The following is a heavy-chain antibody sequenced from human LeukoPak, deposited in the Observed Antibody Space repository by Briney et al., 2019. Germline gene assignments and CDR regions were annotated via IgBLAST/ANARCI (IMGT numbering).Heavy chain of an antibody. Sequence: ASEKVSCKASGYTFTSYGITWVRQAPGQGLEWMGWISAFNGNTNYAQKFQGRVTMTTDTSTKIAYMELRSLRSDDTAVYYCARGYQTSYYDRSGYLTYFDYWGQGTLVTVSS. V-gene: IGHV1-18*01. CDR1: GYTFTSYG. CDR2: ISAFNGNT. CDR3: ARGYQTSYYDRSGYLTYFDY. D-gene: IGHD3-22*01. J-gene: IGHJ4*02.